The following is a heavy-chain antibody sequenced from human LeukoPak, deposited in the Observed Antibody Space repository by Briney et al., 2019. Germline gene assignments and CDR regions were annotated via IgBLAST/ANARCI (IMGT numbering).Heavy chain of an antibody. CDR1: GGTFSSCA. Sequence: SVKVSCKASGGTFSSCAISWVRQAPGQGLEWMGGIIPIFGTADYAQKFQGRGTITADESTSTAYMELSSLRSEDTAVYYCATPIVVVPAAIPDAFDIWGQGTMVTVSS. CDR2: IIPIFGTA. D-gene: IGHD2-2*01. V-gene: IGHV1-69*01. J-gene: IGHJ3*02. CDR3: ATPIVVVPAAIPDAFDI.